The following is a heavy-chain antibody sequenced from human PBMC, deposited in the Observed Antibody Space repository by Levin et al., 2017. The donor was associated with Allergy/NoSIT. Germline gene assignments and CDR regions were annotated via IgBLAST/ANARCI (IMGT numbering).Heavy chain of an antibody. CDR1: GYSFTNYW. V-gene: IGHV5-51*01. CDR3: ARASGYCSGGSCYGEDAFDF. Sequence: GESLKISCKGSGYSFTNYWIGWVRQMPGKGLEWMGIIYPGDSDTRYSPSFQGQVTISADKSISTAYLQWSSLKASDTAMYYCARASGYCSGGSCYGEDAFDFWGQGTMVTVSS. J-gene: IGHJ3*01. D-gene: IGHD2-15*01. CDR2: IYPGDSDT.